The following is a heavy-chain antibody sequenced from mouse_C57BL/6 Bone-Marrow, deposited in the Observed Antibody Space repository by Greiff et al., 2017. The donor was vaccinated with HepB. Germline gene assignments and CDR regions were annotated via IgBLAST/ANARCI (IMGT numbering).Heavy chain of an antibody. CDR2: IYPGDGDT. Sequence: QVQLQQSGPELVKPGASVKISCKASGYAFSSSWMNWVKQRPGKGLEWIGRIYPGDGDTNYNGKFKGKATLTADKSSSTAYMQLSSLTSEDSAVYFCARSVGADYWGQGTTLTVSS. J-gene: IGHJ2*01. CDR1: GYAFSSSW. V-gene: IGHV1-82*01. CDR3: ARSVGADY. D-gene: IGHD1-1*01.